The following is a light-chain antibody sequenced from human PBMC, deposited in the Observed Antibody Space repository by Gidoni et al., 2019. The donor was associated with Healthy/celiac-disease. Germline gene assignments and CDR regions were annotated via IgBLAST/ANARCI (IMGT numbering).Light chain of an antibody. J-gene: IGKJ1*01. V-gene: IGKV3-11*01. CDR2: DAS. Sequence: EIVLTQSPATLSLSPGERATLSCKASQSVSSYLAWYQQKPGQAPRLLIYDASNRATGIPARFSGSGSGTDFTITISILEPEDFAVYYCQQRSNLAWTVGQGTKVEIK. CDR3: QQRSNLAWT. CDR1: QSVSSY.